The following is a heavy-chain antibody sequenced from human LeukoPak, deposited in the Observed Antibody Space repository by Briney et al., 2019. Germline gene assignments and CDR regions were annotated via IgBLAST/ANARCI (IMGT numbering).Heavy chain of an antibody. CDR2: IHDDGIVT. CDR3: GRGWVDH. Sequence: GGSLRLSCAVSGLTFSRYWMTWGRQAPGKGLEWVANIHDDGIVTHYVDSVKGRFTISRDNARNSVNLQLNSLRVEDTALCARGRGWVDHWGQGTLVTVSS. CDR1: GLTFSRYW. D-gene: IGHD2-21*01. J-gene: IGHJ4*02. V-gene: IGHV3-7*01.